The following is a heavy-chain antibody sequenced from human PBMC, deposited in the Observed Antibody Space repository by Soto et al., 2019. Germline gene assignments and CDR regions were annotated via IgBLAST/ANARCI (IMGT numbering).Heavy chain of an antibody. J-gene: IGHJ6*02. V-gene: IGHV1-69*06. CDR1: GGTFSSYA. CDR3: ARGTRSGSYYYYGLDV. Sequence: RASVKVSCKASGGTFSSYAISWVRQAPGQGLEWMGGIIPIFGTTNYARRFQGRVTITADKSTSTAYMELRSLRSEDTAVYYCARGTRSGSYYYYGLDVWGQGTTVTVSS. D-gene: IGHD1-26*01. CDR2: IIPIFGTT.